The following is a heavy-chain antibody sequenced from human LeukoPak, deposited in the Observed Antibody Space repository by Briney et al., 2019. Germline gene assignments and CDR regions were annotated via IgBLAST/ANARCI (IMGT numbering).Heavy chain of an antibody. V-gene: IGHV3-66*01. CDR2: IYSGGST. CDR1: GFTVSSNY. J-gene: IGHJ6*02. Sequence: GGSLRLSCAASGFTVSSNYMSWVRQAPGKGLEWVSVIYSGGSTYYADSVKGRFTISRDNSKNTLYLQMNSLRAEDTAVYYCARGPHTRDYCYYGMDVWGQGTTVTVSS. CDR3: ARGPHTRDYCYYGMDV.